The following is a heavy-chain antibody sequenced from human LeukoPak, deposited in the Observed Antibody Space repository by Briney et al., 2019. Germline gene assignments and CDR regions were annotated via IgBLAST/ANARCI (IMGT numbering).Heavy chain of an antibody. CDR2: IYTSGRT. Sequence: SETLSLTCTVSGGSISSGSYYWSWIRQPAGKGLEWIGRIYTSGRTDYDPSLKSRVTISVDTSKNQFSLKLSSVTAADTAVYYCARDPKIPYSSGWLTNWYFDLWGRGTLVTVSS. D-gene: IGHD6-19*01. J-gene: IGHJ2*01. CDR1: GGSISSGSYY. CDR3: ARDPKIPYSSGWLTNWYFDL. V-gene: IGHV4-61*02.